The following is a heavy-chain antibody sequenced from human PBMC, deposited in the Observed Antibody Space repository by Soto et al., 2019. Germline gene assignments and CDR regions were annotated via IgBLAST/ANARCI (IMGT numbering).Heavy chain of an antibody. CDR3: ARPHTRGSGSYYYFGY. CDR2: IIPIFGTA. V-gene: IGHV1-69*13. J-gene: IGHJ4*02. Sequence: GASVKVSCKASGGTFSSYAISWVRQAPGQGLEWMGGIIPIFGTANYAQKFQGRATITADESTSTAYMELSSLRSGDTAVCYFARPHTRGSGSYYYFGYWGQGTLVTVSS. D-gene: IGHD3-10*01. CDR1: GGTFSSYA.